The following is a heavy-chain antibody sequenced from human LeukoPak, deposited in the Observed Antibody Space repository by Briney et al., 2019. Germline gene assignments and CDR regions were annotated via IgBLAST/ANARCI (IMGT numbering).Heavy chain of an antibody. CDR3: ARDRAIFGVVIPFDY. CDR2: ISAYNGNT. CDR1: GYTFTSFG. Sequence: ASVKVSCKASGYTFTSFGFSWVRQAPGQGLERMGWISAYNGNTNYAQKLQGRVTMTTDTSTSTAYMELRSLRSDDTAVYYCARDRAIFGVVIPFDYWGQGTLVTVSS. J-gene: IGHJ4*02. V-gene: IGHV1-18*01. D-gene: IGHD3-3*01.